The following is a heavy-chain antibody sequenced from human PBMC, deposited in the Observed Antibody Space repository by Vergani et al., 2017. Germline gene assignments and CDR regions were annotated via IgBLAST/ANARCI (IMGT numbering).Heavy chain of an antibody. D-gene: IGHD1-7*01. CDR2: ISSDGSNK. J-gene: IGHJ3*02. V-gene: IGHV3-30*18. CDR3: AKNGAITGTTRIAFDI. CDR1: GFNFSVFG. Sequence: QVQLVESGGGVVQPGRSLILSCVASGFNFSVFGMHWVRQTPGKGLEWVAVISSDGSNKYYGDSVKGRFTISRDNSKNTVYLQMSSLRAEDTAVYYCAKNGAITGTTRIAFDIWGQGTMVTVSS.